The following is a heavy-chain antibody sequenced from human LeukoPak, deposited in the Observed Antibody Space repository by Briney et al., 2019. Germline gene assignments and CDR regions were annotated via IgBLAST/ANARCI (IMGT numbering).Heavy chain of an antibody. D-gene: IGHD3-10*01. V-gene: IGHV3-7*03. J-gene: IGHJ4*02. CDR3: ANLWFGELLGVH. CDR1: GFTFSSYW. CDR2: IKQDGSEK. Sequence: GGSLRLSCAASGFTFSSYWMGWVRQALGKGLEWVANIKQDGSEKYYVDSVKGRFTISRDNAKNSLYLQMNSLRAEDTAVYYCANLWFGELLGVHWGQGTLVTVSS.